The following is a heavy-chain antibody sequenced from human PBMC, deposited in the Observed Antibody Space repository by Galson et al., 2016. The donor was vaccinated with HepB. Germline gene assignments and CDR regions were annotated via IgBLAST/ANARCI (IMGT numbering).Heavy chain of an antibody. Sequence: SLSLSCAASGFIFNDYAMHWVRQAPGKGLEWVSGLSWNSCNIGYADSVQGRFNFSRDNAKNSLYLQLNSLRTEDTALYYCAKDISRQSPPFDAFDFWGQGTVVTVSS. CDR2: LSWNSCNI. D-gene: IGHD6-19*01. V-gene: IGHV3-9*01. CDR3: AKDISRQSPPFDAFDF. J-gene: IGHJ3*01. CDR1: GFIFNDYA.